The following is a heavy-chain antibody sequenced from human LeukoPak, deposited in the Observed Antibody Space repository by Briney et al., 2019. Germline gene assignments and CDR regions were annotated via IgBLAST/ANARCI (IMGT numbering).Heavy chain of an antibody. V-gene: IGHV3-13*01. D-gene: IGHD5-18*01. J-gene: IGHJ6*02. CDR2: IGTAGDT. CDR1: GFTFSSYD. CDR3: ARMNVDTAMAHRPSYYYYGMDV. Sequence: GGSLRLSCEASGFTFSSYDMHWVRQATGKGLEWVSAIGTAGDTYYPGSVKGRFTISRENAKNSLYLQMNSLRAEDTAVYYCARMNVDTAMAHRPSYYYYGMDVWGQGTTVTVSS.